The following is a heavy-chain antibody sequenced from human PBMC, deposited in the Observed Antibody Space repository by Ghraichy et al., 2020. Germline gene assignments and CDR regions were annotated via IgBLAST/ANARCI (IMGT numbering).Heavy chain of an antibody. J-gene: IGHJ4*02. CDR2: TFWDDDR. D-gene: IGHD5-12*01. V-gene: IGHV2-5*02. CDR1: GFSLNTYGVN. CDR3: AHSKFGGYDHYFDF. Sequence: SGPTLVKPTQTLTLTCTFSGFSLNTYGVNVGWIRQPPGKALVWLALTFWDDDRRYNPTLKSRLTITKDTSTNQVFLTMTNMDPVDTATYYCAHSKFGGYDHYFDFWGQGTLATVSS.